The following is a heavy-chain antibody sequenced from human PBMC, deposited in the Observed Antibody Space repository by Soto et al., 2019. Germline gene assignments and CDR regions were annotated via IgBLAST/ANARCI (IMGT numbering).Heavy chain of an antibody. Sequence: VQLVQSGAEVKKPGASVKVSCKASGYTFTSYGISWVRQAPGQGLEWMGWISTYNGNTNYAQKLQGRVTMTTDTYTSTAYMDLRSLRSDDTAVYYCARGGWDYYDSSGYYFLYHFDYWGQGTLVTVSS. CDR3: ARGGWDYYDSSGYYFLYHFDY. CDR2: ISTYNGNT. D-gene: IGHD3-22*01. J-gene: IGHJ4*02. V-gene: IGHV1-18*04. CDR1: GYTFTSYG.